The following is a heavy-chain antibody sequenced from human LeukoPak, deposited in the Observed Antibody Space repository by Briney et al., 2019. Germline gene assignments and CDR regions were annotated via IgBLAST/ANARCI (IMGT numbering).Heavy chain of an antibody. CDR3: AKHQDIAAAGTTDY. D-gene: IGHD6-13*01. V-gene: IGHV3-23*01. J-gene: IGHJ4*02. CDR2: ISGSGGST. CDR1: GFTFSSYA. Sequence: GGSLRLSCAASGFTFSSYAMSRVRQAPGKGLEWVSAISGSGGSTYYADSVKDRFSISRDNSKNTLYLQMNSLRAEDTAVYYCAKHQDIAAAGTTDYWGQGTLVTVPS.